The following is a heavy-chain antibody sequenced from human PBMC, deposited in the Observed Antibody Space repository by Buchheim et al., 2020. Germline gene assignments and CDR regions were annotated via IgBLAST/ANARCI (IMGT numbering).Heavy chain of an antibody. CDR1: GGSVSSGSYY. CDR2: IYYSGST. CDR3: ARQLLSDYYDSSGYSVHFDY. J-gene: IGHJ4*02. D-gene: IGHD3-22*01. V-gene: IGHV4-61*01. Sequence: QVQLQESGPGLVKPSETLSLTCTVSGGSVSSGSYYWSWIRQPPGKGLEWIGYIYYSGSTNYNPSLKSRVTISVDTSKNQFSLKLSSVTAADTAVYYCARQLLSDYYDSSGYSVHFDYWGQGTL.